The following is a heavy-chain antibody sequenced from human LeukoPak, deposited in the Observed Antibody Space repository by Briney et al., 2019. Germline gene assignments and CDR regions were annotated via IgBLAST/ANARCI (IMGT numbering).Heavy chain of an antibody. D-gene: IGHD5-18*01. J-gene: IGHJ3*02. CDR2: IYTSGNS. V-gene: IGHV4-61*02. CDR3: AREERGSSYGWAFDI. CDR1: GGSISSGSYY. Sequence: NTSETLSLTCTVSGGSISSGSYYWSWIRQPAGKGLEWIGRIYTSGNSNYNPSLKSRVTISVDASKNQFSLKLSSVTAADTALYYCAREERGSSYGWAFDIWGQGTMFTVSS.